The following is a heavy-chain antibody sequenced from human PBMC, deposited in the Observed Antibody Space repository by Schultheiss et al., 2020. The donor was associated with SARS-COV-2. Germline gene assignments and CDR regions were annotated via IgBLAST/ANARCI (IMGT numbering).Heavy chain of an antibody. CDR3: ARGLGYCSSTSCYNWFDP. CDR1: GFTVSSNY. CDR2: ISGSGGST. J-gene: IGHJ5*02. V-gene: IGHV3-21*01. Sequence: GGSLRLSCAASGFTVSSNYMSWVRQAPGKGLEWVSAISGSGGSTYYADSVKGRFTISRDNAKNSLYLQMNSLRAEDTAVYYCARGLGYCSSTSCYNWFDPWGQGTLVTVSS. D-gene: IGHD2-2*02.